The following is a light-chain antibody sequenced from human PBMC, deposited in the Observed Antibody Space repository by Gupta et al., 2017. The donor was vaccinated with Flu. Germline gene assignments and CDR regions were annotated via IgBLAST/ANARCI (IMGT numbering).Light chain of an antibody. CDR3: QQSDSTPVT. CDR2: AAS. V-gene: IGKV1-39*01. J-gene: IGKJ4*01. Sequence: DIQMTQSPSSLSASVGDRVTITCRASQRISSYLNWYQQKPGKAPKLLIYAASSLQSGVPSRFSGSGSGTDFTLTISSLQPEDFATYYCQQSDSTPVTFGGGTKVEIK. CDR1: QRISSY.